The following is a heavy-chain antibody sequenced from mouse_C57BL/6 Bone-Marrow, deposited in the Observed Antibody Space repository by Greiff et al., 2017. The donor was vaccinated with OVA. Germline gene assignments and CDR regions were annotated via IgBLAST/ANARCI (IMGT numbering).Heavy chain of an antibody. V-gene: IGHV5-17*01. J-gene: IGHJ1*03. CDR1: GSTFTDYG. CDR2: ISSGSSTI. Sequence: EVQRVEPGGGLVKPGGSLKLSCAASGSTFTDYGMHWVRQVPEKGLEWVAYISSGSSTIYYADTVKGRSTLTRDNATNTPYLQMTRLRSEDTAVYYWARPAQCYGSSWYLDVWGTGTTVTVSS. D-gene: IGHD1-1*01. CDR3: ARPAQCYGSSWYLDV.